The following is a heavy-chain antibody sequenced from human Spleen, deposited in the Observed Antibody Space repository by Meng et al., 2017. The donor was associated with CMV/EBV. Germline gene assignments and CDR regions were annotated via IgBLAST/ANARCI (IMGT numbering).Heavy chain of an antibody. Sequence: QVQRQQWVAGLLQPPETLSLTCAVNGGASTRYYLSWTRQPPGKGLEWIGEINHSGNTNYNPSLKSRVTISVDTSKNQFSLKLSSVTAADTAVYYCARGGLITMIAYWGQGTLVTVSS. D-gene: IGHD3-22*01. V-gene: IGHV4-34*01. CDR3: ARGGLITMIAY. CDR2: INHSGNT. J-gene: IGHJ4*02. CDR1: GGASTRYY.